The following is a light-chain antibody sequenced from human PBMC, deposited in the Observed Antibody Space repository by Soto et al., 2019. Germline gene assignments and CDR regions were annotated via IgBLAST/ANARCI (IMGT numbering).Light chain of an antibody. CDR2: AAS. CDR1: QGISSW. V-gene: IGKV1-12*01. Sequence: DIQMTQSPSSVSTSVGDRVTITCRASQGISSWLAWYQQKPGKAPKLLLHAASSLQSGAPSRFSGSGSGTDFTLISSSLQPEEFATCYCQQANSLPHTFGGGTKVEIK. CDR3: QQANSLPHT. J-gene: IGKJ4*01.